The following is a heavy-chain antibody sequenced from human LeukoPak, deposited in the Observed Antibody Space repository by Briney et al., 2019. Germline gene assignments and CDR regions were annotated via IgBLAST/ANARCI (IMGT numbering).Heavy chain of an antibody. CDR3: VGTDS. CDR1: GFTFSDYY. D-gene: IGHD1-1*01. CDR2: SDSTSTNT. J-gene: IGHJ4*02. V-gene: IGHV3-11*01. Sequence: GGSLRLSCAASGFTFSDYYMSWIRQAPGKGLEWVSKSDSTSTNTYYADSVKGRFTISRDNAKSSLFLQMNSLRAEDTAVYYCVGTDSWGQGTLVTVSS.